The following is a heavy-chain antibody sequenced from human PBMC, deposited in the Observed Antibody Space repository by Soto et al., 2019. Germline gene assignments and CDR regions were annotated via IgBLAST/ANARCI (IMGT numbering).Heavy chain of an antibody. Sequence: QVQLQESGPGLVRPSGTVSLTCAVSGLSISSGDWWSWVRQPPGKGLEWIGEIHHSGSTNYNPSLKSRVTMSVVPSKDLFSLTLTSVTAADTGFYYCARDQGSHPGDWGQGTLVSVSS. V-gene: IGHV4-4*02. CDR2: IHHSGST. CDR1: GLSISSGDW. J-gene: IGHJ4*02. D-gene: IGHD6-13*01. CDR3: ARDQGSHPGD.